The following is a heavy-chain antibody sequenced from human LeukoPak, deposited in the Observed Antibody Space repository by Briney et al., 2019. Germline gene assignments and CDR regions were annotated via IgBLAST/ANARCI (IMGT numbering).Heavy chain of an antibody. J-gene: IGHJ4*02. Sequence: SETLSLTCTVSGGSISTYYWSWIRQPPGKGLEWIGYIHYSGTTNYNPSLRNRVTISLDTSKNQFSLNLSSVTPADTAVYYCARMGGYSGYATHWGQGTLVTVSS. CDR2: IHYSGTT. D-gene: IGHD5-12*01. CDR3: ARMGGYSGYATH. CDR1: GGSISTYY. V-gene: IGHV4-59*08.